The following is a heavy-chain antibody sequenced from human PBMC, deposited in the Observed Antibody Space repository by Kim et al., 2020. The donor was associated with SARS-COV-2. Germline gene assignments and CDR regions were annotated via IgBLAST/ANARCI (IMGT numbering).Heavy chain of an antibody. CDR3: ARPGALGIAVAGTSAFDI. J-gene: IGHJ3*02. CDR1: GYTFTSYA. V-gene: IGHV1-3*01. CDR2: INAGNGNT. Sequence: ASVKVSCKASGYTFTSYAMHWVRQAPGQRLEWMGWINAGNGNTKYSQKFQGRVTITRDTSASTAYMELSSLRSEDTAVYYCARPGALGIAVAGTSAFDIWGQGTMVTVSS. D-gene: IGHD6-19*01.